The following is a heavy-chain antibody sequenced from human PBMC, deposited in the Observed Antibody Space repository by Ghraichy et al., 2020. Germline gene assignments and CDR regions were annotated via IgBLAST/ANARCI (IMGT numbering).Heavy chain of an antibody. D-gene: IGHD2-2*01. V-gene: IGHV3-21*01. CDR1: GFTFSSYS. CDR3: ARDLVVVPAARRYYYGMDV. Sequence: GESLNISCAASGFTFSSYSMNWVRQAPGKGLEWVSSISSSSSYIYYAASVKGRFTISRDNAKNSLYLQMNSLRAEDTAVYYCARDLVVVPAARRYYYGMDVWGQGTTVTGSS. CDR2: ISSSSSYI. J-gene: IGHJ6*02.